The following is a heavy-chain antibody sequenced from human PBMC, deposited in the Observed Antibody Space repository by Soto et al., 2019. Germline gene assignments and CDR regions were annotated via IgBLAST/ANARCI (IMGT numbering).Heavy chain of an antibody. CDR2: ISSRTNTI. D-gene: IGHD6-13*01. J-gene: IGHJ4*02. Sequence: PGGSLRLSCAASGFTFSAYSMNRVRQAPGKGLEWVSYISSRTNTIYYADSVQGRFTISRDDAKNSLYLQMDSLRAEDTAVYYCARDRRIAAAADFYFDSWGQGTLVTVSS. CDR3: ARDRRIAAAADFYFDS. CDR1: GFTFSAYS. V-gene: IGHV3-48*01.